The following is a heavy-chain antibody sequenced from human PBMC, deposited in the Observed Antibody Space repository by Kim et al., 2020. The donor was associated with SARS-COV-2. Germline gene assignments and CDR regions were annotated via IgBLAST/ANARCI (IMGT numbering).Heavy chain of an antibody. V-gene: IGHV3-21*04. Sequence: GGSLRLSCAASGFTFSSYSMNWVRQAPGKGLEWVSSISSSSSYIYYADSVKGRFTISRDNAKNSLYMQMNSLRAEDTAVYYCARDLVSCSGGSCHSYYYYGMDVWGQGTTVTVSS. CDR2: ISSSSSYI. J-gene: IGHJ6*02. D-gene: IGHD2-15*01. CDR1: GFTFSSYS. CDR3: ARDLVSCSGGSCHSYYYYGMDV.